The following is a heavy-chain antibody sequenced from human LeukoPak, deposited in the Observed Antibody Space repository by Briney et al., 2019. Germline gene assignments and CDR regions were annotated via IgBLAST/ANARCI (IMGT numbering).Heavy chain of an antibody. CDR1: GGSISSYY. V-gene: IGHV4-59*01. D-gene: IGHD1-26*01. CDR2: IYYTET. Sequence: SETLSLTCTVSGGSISSYYWSWIRQPPGKGLEWIGYIYYTETSYNPSLKSRVTISADTSKNQFSLKLYSVTAADTAVYYCARDGRYYYAFDIWGQGTMVTVSS. J-gene: IGHJ3*02. CDR3: ARDGRYYYAFDI.